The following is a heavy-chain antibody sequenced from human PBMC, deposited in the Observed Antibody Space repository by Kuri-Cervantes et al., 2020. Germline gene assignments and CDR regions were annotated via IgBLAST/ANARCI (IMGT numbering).Heavy chain of an antibody. D-gene: IGHD5-24*01. CDR1: GFTFSSYA. V-gene: IGHV3-23*01. J-gene: IGHJ3*02. Sequence: GESLKISCAASGFTFSSYAMSWVRQAPGRGLEWVSAISGSGGSTYYADSVKGRFTITSDNSKNTLYLQMNSLRAEDTAVYYCAKDDDMSRDGYNSAAFDIWGQGTMVTVSS. CDR3: AKDDDMSRDGYNSAAFDI. CDR2: ISGSGGST.